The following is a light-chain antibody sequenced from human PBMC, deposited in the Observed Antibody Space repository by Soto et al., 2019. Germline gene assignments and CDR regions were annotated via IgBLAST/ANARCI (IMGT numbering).Light chain of an antibody. Sequence: AILMTQSPSSLPATPGARATITSRASQGISSYLAWYQQKPGKAPKLLIYAASTLQSGVPSRFSGSGSGTDFTLTISCLQSEDFATYYCQQYYSYPPTFGQGTKVDIK. CDR1: QGISSY. CDR3: QQYYSYPPT. J-gene: IGKJ1*01. CDR2: AAS. V-gene: IGKV1-8*01.